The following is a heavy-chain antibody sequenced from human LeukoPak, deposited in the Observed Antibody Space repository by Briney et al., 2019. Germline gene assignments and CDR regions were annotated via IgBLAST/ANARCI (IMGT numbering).Heavy chain of an antibody. CDR1: GFTFSSYS. J-gene: IGHJ6*03. CDR3: ARMVGGFQTYYYYYMDV. CDR2: ISSSSSYI. D-gene: IGHD3-16*01. V-gene: IGHV3-21*01. Sequence: GGSLRLSCAASGFTFSSYSVNWVRQAPGKGLEWVSSISSSSSYIYYADSVKGRFTISRDNAKNSLYLQMNSLRAEDTAVYYCARMVGGFQTYYYYYMDVWGKGTTVTISS.